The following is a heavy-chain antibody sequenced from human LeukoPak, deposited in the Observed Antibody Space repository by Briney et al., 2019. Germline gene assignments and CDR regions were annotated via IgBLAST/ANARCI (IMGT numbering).Heavy chain of an antibody. CDR3: ARGSQWLDYYMDV. Sequence: GGSLRLXCVASGFTFSYYWMHWVRQAPGKELVSVSRINSDGSSTTYADSVKGRFIISRDNAKNTVYLQMNSLRAEDTAVHYCARGSQWLDYYMDVWGKGTTVTVSS. D-gene: IGHD6-19*01. J-gene: IGHJ6*03. CDR1: GFTFSYYW. V-gene: IGHV3-74*01. CDR2: INSDGSST.